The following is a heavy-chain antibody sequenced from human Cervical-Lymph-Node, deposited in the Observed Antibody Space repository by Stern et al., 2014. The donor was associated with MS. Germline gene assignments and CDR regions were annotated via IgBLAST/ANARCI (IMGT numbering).Heavy chain of an antibody. CDR3: ARGLATAVIADY. D-gene: IGHD2-21*01. CDR2: IHPNSGDT. Sequence: DQLVESGAEVKKPGASVKVSCKASGYTFTDYYMQWVRQAPGQGLEWMGWIHPNSGDTKYARKFQGRVTLTRDTSISTVYLDLSGLGYDDTAVYYCARGLATAVIADYWGQGTLVTVS. V-gene: IGHV1-2*02. J-gene: IGHJ4*02. CDR1: GYTFTDYY.